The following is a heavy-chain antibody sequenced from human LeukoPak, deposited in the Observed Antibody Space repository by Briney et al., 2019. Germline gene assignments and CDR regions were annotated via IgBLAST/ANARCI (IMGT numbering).Heavy chain of an antibody. V-gene: IGHV1-2*02. Sequence: ASVKVSCKASGYTFTGYYMHWVRQAPGQGLEWMGWINPNSGGTNYAQKFQGRVTMTRDTSISTAYMELSRLRSDDTAVYYCANLPYYYDSSGYYYVGPVMDYWGQGTLVTISS. D-gene: IGHD3-22*01. CDR1: GYTFTGYY. CDR3: ANLPYYYDSSGYYYVGPVMDY. J-gene: IGHJ4*02. CDR2: INPNSGGT.